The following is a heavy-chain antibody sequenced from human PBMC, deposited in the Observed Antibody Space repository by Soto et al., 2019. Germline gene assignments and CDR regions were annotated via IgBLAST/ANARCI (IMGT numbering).Heavy chain of an antibody. CDR2: FDPEDGER. V-gene: IGHV1-24*01. Sequence: ASVKVSCKVFGYTLSELPFHWVRQAPGKGLEWMATFDPEDGERIYAQKFQGRVTMTEDTSTDTAYMEVSGLKSEDTAVYYCATALSRVGATFGPWGQGTLVTVSS. J-gene: IGHJ5*02. CDR1: GYTLSELP. CDR3: ATALSRVGATFGP. D-gene: IGHD1-26*01.